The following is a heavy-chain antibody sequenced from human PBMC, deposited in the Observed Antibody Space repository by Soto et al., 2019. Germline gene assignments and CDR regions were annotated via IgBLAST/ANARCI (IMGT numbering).Heavy chain of an antibody. D-gene: IGHD3-3*01. J-gene: IGHJ6*02. CDR3: DLFGRGNYLHYYYGMDD. CDR1: GYTFTRYD. Sequence: AYVNVSLKAAGYTFTRYDLRWVSPATGQLLELMGLMNPNSGKTVYAHKFQGRVTITRNTSISTAYMELSSLRSDDTAVYYCDLFGRGNYLHYYYGMDDWGQGTTVTVSS. CDR2: MNPNSGKT. V-gene: IGHV1-8*03.